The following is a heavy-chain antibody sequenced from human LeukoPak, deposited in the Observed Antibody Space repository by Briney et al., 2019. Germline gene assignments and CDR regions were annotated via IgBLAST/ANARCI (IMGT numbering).Heavy chain of an antibody. Sequence: GGPLRLSCAASGFTFSSYAMSWVRQAPGKGLEWVSAISGSGGSTYYADSVKGRFTISRDNSKNTLYLQMNSLRTEDTAVYYCGRIAINANNGMDVWGQGTTITVSS. CDR1: GFTFSSYA. V-gene: IGHV3-23*01. J-gene: IGHJ6*02. CDR3: GRIAINANNGMDV. D-gene: IGHD1/OR15-1a*01. CDR2: ISGSGGST.